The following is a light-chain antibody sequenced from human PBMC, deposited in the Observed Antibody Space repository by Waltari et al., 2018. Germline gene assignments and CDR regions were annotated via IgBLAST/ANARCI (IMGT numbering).Light chain of an antibody. CDR1: SSDVGGSSV. CDR3: STYTTSSALL. Sequence: QSALTQPASVSGSPGQSITISCTGTSSDVGGSSVVPWYQQHPGKAPKLLIYDVSKRPSGISNRFSGSKSGNTASLTISGLQTEDEADYFCSTYTTSSALLFGGGTRLTVL. CDR2: DVS. J-gene: IGLJ3*02. V-gene: IGLV2-14*03.